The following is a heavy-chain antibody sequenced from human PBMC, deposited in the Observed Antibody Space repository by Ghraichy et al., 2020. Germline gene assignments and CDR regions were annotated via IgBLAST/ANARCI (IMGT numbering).Heavy chain of an antibody. V-gene: IGHV3-21*01. J-gene: IGHJ5*02. Sequence: GESLNISCAASGFTFSSYSMNWVRQAPGKGLEWVSSISSSSSYIYYADSVKGRFTISRDNAKNSLYLQMNSLRAEDTAVYYCARDLRSGTTANWFDPWGQGTLVTVSS. CDR3: ARDLRSGTTANWFDP. CDR2: ISSSSSYI. D-gene: IGHD1-7*01. CDR1: GFTFSSYS.